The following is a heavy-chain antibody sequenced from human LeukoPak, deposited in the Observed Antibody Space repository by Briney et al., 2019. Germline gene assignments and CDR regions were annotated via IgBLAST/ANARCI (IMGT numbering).Heavy chain of an antibody. Sequence: GGSLRLSCAASGFTFSSYGMHWVRQAPGKGLEWVSFIRFDGSDKYYADSVKGRLTISRDNSKNTLYLQMNSLRAEDTAVYYCAKGVVFIVVVVAATGYFDYWGQGTLVTVSS. J-gene: IGHJ4*02. CDR1: GFTFSSYG. CDR3: AKGVVFIVVVVAATGYFDY. D-gene: IGHD2-15*01. V-gene: IGHV3-30*02. CDR2: IRFDGSDK.